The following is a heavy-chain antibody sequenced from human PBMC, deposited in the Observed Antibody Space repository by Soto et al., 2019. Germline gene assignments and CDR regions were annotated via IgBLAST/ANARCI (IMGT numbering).Heavy chain of an antibody. D-gene: IGHD4-17*01. J-gene: IGHJ4*02. Sequence: QVQLVQSGAEVKKPGSSVKVSCKASGGTFSSYAISWVRQAPGQGLEWMGGIIPIFGTANYAQKFQGRVTIXXDXSXXTAYMELSSLRSEDTAVYYCARADYGGNSNVSVDYWGQGTLVTVSS. CDR1: GGTFSSYA. V-gene: IGHV1-69*12. CDR2: IIPIFGTA. CDR3: ARADYGGNSNVSVDY.